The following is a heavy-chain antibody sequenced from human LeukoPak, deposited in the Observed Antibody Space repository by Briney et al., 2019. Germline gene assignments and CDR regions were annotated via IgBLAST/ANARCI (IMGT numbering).Heavy chain of an antibody. Sequence: PGGSLRLSCAASGFTFDDYAMHWVRQAPGKGLEWVSLISWDGGSTYYADSVKGRFTISRDNSKNSLYLQMNSLRAEDTALYYCAKEFHSSGYYYNAFDIWGQGTMVTVSS. CDR2: ISWDGGST. CDR3: AKEFHSSGYYYNAFDI. D-gene: IGHD3-22*01. V-gene: IGHV3-43D*03. J-gene: IGHJ3*02. CDR1: GFTFDDYA.